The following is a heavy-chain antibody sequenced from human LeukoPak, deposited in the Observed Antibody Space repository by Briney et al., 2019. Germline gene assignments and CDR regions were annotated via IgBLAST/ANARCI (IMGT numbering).Heavy chain of an antibody. Sequence: SGTLSLTCTVSGGSVSSGSYYWSWIRQPPGKGLEWIGYIYYSGSTNYNPSLKSRVTISVDTSKNQFSLKLSSVTAADTAVYYCAKGILTGYYPPYFDYWGQGTLVTVSS. V-gene: IGHV4-61*01. CDR2: IYYSGST. D-gene: IGHD3-9*01. CDR1: GGSVSSGSYY. CDR3: AKGILTGYYPPYFDY. J-gene: IGHJ4*02.